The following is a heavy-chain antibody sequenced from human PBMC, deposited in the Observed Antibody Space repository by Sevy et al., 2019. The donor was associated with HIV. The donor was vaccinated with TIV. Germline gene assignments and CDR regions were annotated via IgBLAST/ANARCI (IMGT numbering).Heavy chain of an antibody. V-gene: IGHV4-39*01. CDR3: ARHGDCSSTSCYLFDY. Sequence: SETLSLTCTVSGGSISSSSYYWGWIRQPPGKGLEWIGSIYYSGSIYYNPSLKSRVTISVDTSKNQFSLKLSSVTAADTAVYYCARHGDCSSTSCYLFDYWGQGTPVTVSS. D-gene: IGHD2-2*01. CDR1: GGSISSSSYY. CDR2: IYYSGSI. J-gene: IGHJ4*02.